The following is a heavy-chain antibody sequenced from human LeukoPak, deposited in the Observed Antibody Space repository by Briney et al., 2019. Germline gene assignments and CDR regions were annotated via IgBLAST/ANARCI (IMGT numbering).Heavy chain of an antibody. CDR2: IKSKTDGGTT. V-gene: IGHV3-15*01. CDR3: TTDVRRTMVRGVIPDY. CDR1: GFTFSNAR. Sequence: GGSLRLSCAASGFTFSNARMSWVRQAPGKGLEWVGRIKSKTDGGTTDYAAPVKGRFTISRDDSKNTLYLQMNSLKTEDTAVYYCTTDVRRTMVRGVIPDYWGQGTLVTVSS. J-gene: IGHJ4*02. D-gene: IGHD3-10*01.